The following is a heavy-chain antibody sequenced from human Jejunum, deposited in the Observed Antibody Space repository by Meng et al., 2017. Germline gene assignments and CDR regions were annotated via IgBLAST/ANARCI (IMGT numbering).Heavy chain of an antibody. CDR2: ISGSGTTL. CDR3: ARGHYYDSDGYSNYYYIMDV. CDR1: GFSFSDHY. Sequence: GESLKISCAASGFSFSDHYMTWIRQAPGKGLEWISYISGSGTTLYYADSVMGRFTISRDNAKNSLFLQMNSLRGDDTAVYYCARGHYYDSDGYSNYYYIMDVWGQGTTVTVSS. J-gene: IGHJ6*02. D-gene: IGHD3-22*01. V-gene: IGHV3-11*04.